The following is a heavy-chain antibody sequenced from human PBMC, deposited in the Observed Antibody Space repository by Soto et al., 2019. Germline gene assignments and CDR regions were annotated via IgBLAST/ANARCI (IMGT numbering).Heavy chain of an antibody. V-gene: IGHV3-23*01. CDR2: ISGTGDNS. Sequence: GGSLRLSCAASGFTFSNYAMSWVRQAPGKGLEWVSSISGTGDNSYYADSVKGRFTISRDISKNTLYLQIHTLRAEDTAVYYCAKGSGVSCYSALDHWGQGALVTVSS. CDR3: AKGSGVSCYSALDH. J-gene: IGHJ4*02. CDR1: GFTFSNYA. D-gene: IGHD2-15*01.